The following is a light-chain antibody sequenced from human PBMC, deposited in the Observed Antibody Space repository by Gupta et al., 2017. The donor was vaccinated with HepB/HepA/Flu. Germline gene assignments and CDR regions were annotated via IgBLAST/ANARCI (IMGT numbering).Light chain of an antibody. Sequence: DIQMAQSPSTLSASVGERVTITCRASQSIGPWLAWYQQKPGQAPKLLIYKASGLQAGVPSRFSGSGSETEFTLTISGLQPDDFATYHCQKDYNYPLIFGQGTKVEIK. CDR1: QSIGPW. J-gene: IGKJ2*01. V-gene: IGKV1-5*03. CDR3: QKDYNYPLI. CDR2: KAS.